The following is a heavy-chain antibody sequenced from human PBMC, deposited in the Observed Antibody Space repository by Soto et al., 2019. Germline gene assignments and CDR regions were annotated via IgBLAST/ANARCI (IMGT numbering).Heavy chain of an antibody. Sequence: QVTLKESGPVLVKPTETLTLTCTVSGFSLSNARMGVSWIRQPPGKALEWLAHIFSNDEKSYSTSLKSSLTITKDTSKSQVVLTMTNMDPVDTATYYCARITILHLGELSFDYWGQGTLVTVSS. CDR1: GFSLSNARMG. J-gene: IGHJ4*02. V-gene: IGHV2-26*01. CDR2: IFSNDEK. D-gene: IGHD3-16*02. CDR3: ARITILHLGELSFDY.